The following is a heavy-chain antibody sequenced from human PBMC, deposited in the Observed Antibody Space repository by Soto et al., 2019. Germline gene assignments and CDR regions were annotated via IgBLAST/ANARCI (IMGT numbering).Heavy chain of an antibody. J-gene: IGHJ3*02. CDR3: AKDQTHACDI. CDR1: GFTFNIYG. CDR2: ISDDGSDK. V-gene: IGHV3-30*18. Sequence: QVHLVESGGGVVQPGRSLRLSCAVSGFTFNIYGMYWVRQTPGKGPEWVAVISDDGSDKYYADSVKGRFTISRDNSKNTLYLQMNSLRVEDTAIYYCAKDQTHACDIWDQGTMVTVSS.